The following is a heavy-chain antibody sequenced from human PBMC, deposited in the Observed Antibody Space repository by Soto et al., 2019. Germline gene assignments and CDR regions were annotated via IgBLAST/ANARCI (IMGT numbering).Heavy chain of an antibody. CDR1: GYTFTSYY. J-gene: IGHJ4*02. CDR3: ALILTGFWGVDY. CDR2: INPSGGST. D-gene: IGHD3-9*01. V-gene: IGHV1-46*01. Sequence: GASVKVSCKASGYTFTSYYMHWVRQAPGQGLEWMGIINPSGGSTSYAQKFQGRVTMTRDTSTSTVYMELSSLRSEDTAVYYCALILTGFWGVDYWGQGTLVTVSS.